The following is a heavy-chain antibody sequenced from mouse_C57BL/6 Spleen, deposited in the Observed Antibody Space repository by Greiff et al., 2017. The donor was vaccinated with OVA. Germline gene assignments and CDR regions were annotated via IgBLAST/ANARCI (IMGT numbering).Heavy chain of an antibody. J-gene: IGHJ4*01. Sequence: EVKLMESGGDLVKPGGSLKLSCAASGFTFSSYGMSWVRQTPDKRLEWVATISSGGSYTYYPDSVKGRFTISRDNAKNTLYLQMSSLKSEDTAMYYCAREEILLYAMDYWGQGTSVTVSS. V-gene: IGHV5-6*01. CDR2: ISSGGSYT. CDR3: AREEILLYAMDY. CDR1: GFTFSSYG.